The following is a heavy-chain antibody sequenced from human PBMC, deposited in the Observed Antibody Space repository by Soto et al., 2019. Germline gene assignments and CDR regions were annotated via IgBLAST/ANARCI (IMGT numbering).Heavy chain of an antibody. V-gene: IGHV3-9*01. Sequence: EVQLVESGGGLVQPGRSLRISCAASGFTFDDYAMHWVRQDPGKGLEWVSVISWNIGSIAYADSVKGRFTISRDNAKNSLYLQMNSLRVEDTALYYCAKDMEQRGEGAFDMWGQGKMVTVSS. D-gene: IGHD6-25*01. CDR3: AKDMEQRGEGAFDM. J-gene: IGHJ3*02. CDR1: GFTFDDYA. CDR2: ISWNIGSI.